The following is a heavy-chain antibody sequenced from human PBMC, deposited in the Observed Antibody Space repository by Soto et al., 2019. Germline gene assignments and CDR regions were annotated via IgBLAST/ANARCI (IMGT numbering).Heavy chain of an antibody. D-gene: IGHD6-6*01. CDR3: ATFRIAARRYYYYYYGMDV. Sequence: ASVKVSCKVSGYTLTELSMHWVRQAPGKGLEWMGGFDPEDGETIYAQKFQGRVTMTEDTSTDTAYMELSSLRSEDTAVYYCATFRIAARRYYYYYYGMDVWGQGATVTVSS. J-gene: IGHJ6*02. CDR1: GYTLTELS. CDR2: FDPEDGET. V-gene: IGHV1-24*01.